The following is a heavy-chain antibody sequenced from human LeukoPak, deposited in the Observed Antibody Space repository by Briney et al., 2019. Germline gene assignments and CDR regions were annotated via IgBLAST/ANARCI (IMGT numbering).Heavy chain of an antibody. Sequence: SETLSLTCTVSGGSIRSYYWSWIRQPAGKGLEWIGRIYTNGNTNYNPSLESRVTMSVDTSRNQFSLELISVTAADTAVYYCARGGSSYGSPFDYWGQGTLVTVSS. CDR3: ARGGSSYGSPFDY. CDR2: IYTNGNT. V-gene: IGHV4-4*07. CDR1: GGSIRSYY. D-gene: IGHD5-18*01. J-gene: IGHJ4*02.